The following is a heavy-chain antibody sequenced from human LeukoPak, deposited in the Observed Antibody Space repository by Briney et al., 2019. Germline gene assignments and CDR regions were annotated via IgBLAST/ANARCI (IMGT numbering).Heavy chain of an antibody. CDR1: GFTFSSYS. V-gene: IGHV3-21*01. CDR2: ISSSSSYI. J-gene: IGHJ6*02. Sequence: GGSLRLSCAASGFTFSSYSMNWVRQAPGKGLEWVSSISSSSSYIYYADSVKGRFTISRDNAKNSLYLQMNSLRAEDTAVYYCTRDRRDIVVVTARISSKYYYYYGMDVWGQGTTVTVSS. D-gene: IGHD2-21*02. CDR3: TRDRRDIVVVTARISSKYYYYYGMDV.